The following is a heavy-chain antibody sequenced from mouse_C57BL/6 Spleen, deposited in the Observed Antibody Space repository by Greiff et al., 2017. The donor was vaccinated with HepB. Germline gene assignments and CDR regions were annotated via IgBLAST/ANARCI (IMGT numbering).Heavy chain of an antibody. CDR3: ARQGDENYDY. V-gene: IGHV5-6*01. CDR1: GFTFSSYG. D-gene: IGHD2-13*01. J-gene: IGHJ2*01. CDR2: ISSGGSYT. Sequence: DVQLVESGGDLVKPGGSLKLSCAASGFTFSSYGMSWVRQTPDKRLEWVATISSGGSYTYYPDSVKGRFTISRDNAKNTLYLQMSSLKSEDTAMYYCARQGDENYDYWGQGTTLTVSS.